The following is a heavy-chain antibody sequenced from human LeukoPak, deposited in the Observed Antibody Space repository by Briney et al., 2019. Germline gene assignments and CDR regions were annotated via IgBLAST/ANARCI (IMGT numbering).Heavy chain of an antibody. CDR1: GFTVSSNY. D-gene: IGHD3-10*01. Sequence: GGSLRLSCAASGFTVSSNYMSWVRLAPGKGLEWISFISASGTTTYYADSVKGRFTSSRDNAKNSIYLQMNSLRAEDTAAYFCARVVGYYGSGNYYFDSWGQGTLVTVSS. J-gene: IGHJ4*02. CDR3: ARVVGYYGSGNYYFDS. CDR2: ISASGTTT. V-gene: IGHV3-11*04.